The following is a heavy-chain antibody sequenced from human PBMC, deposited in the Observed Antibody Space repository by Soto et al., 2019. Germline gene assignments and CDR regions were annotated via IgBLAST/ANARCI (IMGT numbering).Heavy chain of an antibody. CDR1: GGSIRSSGYY. D-gene: IGHD6-13*01. CDR3: AREGVSSSWYNYYGMDV. V-gene: IGHV4-39*07. CDR2: IYYSGST. Sequence: SETLSLTCTVSGGSIRSSGYYWGWIRQPPGKGLEWIGSIYYSGSTYYNPSLKSRVTISVDTSKNQFSLKLSSVTAADTAVYYCAREGVSSSWYNYYGMDVWGQGTTVTVSS. J-gene: IGHJ6*02.